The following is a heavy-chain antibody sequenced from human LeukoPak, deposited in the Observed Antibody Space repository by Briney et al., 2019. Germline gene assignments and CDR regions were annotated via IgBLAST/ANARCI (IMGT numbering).Heavy chain of an antibody. CDR2: LSDSGGRT. J-gene: IGHJ4*02. V-gene: IGHV3-23*01. CDR1: GFTFSSYA. D-gene: IGHD3-9*01. Sequence: HPGGSLRLSCAASGFTFSSYAMSWVRQAPGKGLEWVSTLSDSGGRTYYADSVKGRFTISRDNSKNTLYLQMNNLRPGDTALYYCARESDIDHWGQGTLVTVSS. CDR3: ARESDIDH.